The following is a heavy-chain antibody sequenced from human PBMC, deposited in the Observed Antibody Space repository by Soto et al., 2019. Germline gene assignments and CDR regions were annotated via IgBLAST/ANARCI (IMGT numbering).Heavy chain of an antibody. D-gene: IGHD2-21*02. J-gene: IGHJ4*02. CDR3: ARGGHVVVVTAALDY. CDR2: VNPSGGHT. V-gene: IGHV1-46*01. Sequence: QVQLVQSGAEVKKPGASVKVSCKASGDTFTDYYIHWVRRAPGQGLEWMGTVNPSGGHTTYAQHFLGRMTMTRDTSTSTLYMELTSLTYEDTAVYYCARGGHVVVVTAALDYWGQGTLVTVSS. CDR1: GDTFTDYY.